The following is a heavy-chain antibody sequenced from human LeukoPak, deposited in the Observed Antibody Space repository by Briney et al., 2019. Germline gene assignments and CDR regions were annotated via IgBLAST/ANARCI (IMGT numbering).Heavy chain of an antibody. J-gene: IGHJ4*02. CDR3: ARESVGEAVAGSFDY. Sequence: SGTLSLTCAVSGGSISSSNWWSWVRQPPGKGLEWIGEIYHSGSTNYNPSLKSRVTISVDKSKNQFSLKLSSVTAADTAVYYCARESVGEAVAGSFDYWGQGTLVTVSS. CDR1: GGSISSSNW. CDR2: IYHSGST. D-gene: IGHD6-19*01. V-gene: IGHV4-4*02.